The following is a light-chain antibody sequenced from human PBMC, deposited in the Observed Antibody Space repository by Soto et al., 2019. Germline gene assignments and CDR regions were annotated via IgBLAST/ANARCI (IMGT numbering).Light chain of an antibody. CDR1: QSVSRSY. Sequence: EIVLTQSPGTLSLSPGERATLSCRASQSVSRSYLAWYQQKPGQAPRLLIYGASSRATGIPDRFSGSGSGTDFTLTISRLEPDDFAVYYCQQYDDSRPEFIFGPGTKVDIK. CDR2: GAS. CDR3: QQYDDSRPEFI. V-gene: IGKV3-20*01. J-gene: IGKJ3*01.